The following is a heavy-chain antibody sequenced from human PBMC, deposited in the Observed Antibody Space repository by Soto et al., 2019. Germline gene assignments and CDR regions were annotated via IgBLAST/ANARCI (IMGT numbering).Heavy chain of an antibody. CDR3: TKAVAGVDGGY. CDR1: GFTFSGSA. J-gene: IGHJ4*02. Sequence: EVQLVESGGGLVQPGGSLKLSCAASGFTFSGSAMHWVRQASGKGLEWVGRIRSKANSYATAYAASVKGRFTISRXDSKNTAYLQMNSLKTEDTAVYYCTKAVAGVDGGYWGQGTLVTVSS. V-gene: IGHV3-73*01. D-gene: IGHD6-19*01. CDR2: IRSKANSYAT.